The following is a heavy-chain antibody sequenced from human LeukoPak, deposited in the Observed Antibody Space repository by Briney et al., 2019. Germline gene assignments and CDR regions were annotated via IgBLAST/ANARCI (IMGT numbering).Heavy chain of an antibody. CDR2: IYYSGST. CDR3: ARVLTGYLRKWFDP. V-gene: IGHV4-59*01. Sequence: SETLSLTCTVSGGSISSYYWSWIRQPPGKGLEWIGYIYYSGSTNYNPSLKSRVTISVDTSKNQFSLKLSSVTAADTAVYYCARVLTGYLRKWFDPWGQGTLVTVSS. D-gene: IGHD3-9*01. CDR1: GGSISSYY. J-gene: IGHJ5*02.